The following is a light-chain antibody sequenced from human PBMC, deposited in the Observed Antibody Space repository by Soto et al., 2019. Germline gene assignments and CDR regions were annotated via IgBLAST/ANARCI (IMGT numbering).Light chain of an antibody. CDR3: CSYTTSSTYV. CDR1: SSDVGNYNR. J-gene: IGLJ1*01. CDR2: EVN. V-gene: IGLV2-18*02. Sequence: QSALTQPPSVSGSPGQSVAISCTGTSSDVGNYNRVSWYQQPPGTAPKLMIYEVNNRPSGVPDRVSGSKSGNTASLTISGLQAEDEADYYCCSYTTSSTYVFGTGTKLTVL.